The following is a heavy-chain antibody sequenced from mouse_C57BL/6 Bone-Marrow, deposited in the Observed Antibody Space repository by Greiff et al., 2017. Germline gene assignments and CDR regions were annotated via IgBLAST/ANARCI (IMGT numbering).Heavy chain of an antibody. D-gene: IGHD2-3*01. CDR1: GYTFTSYW. CDR2: IGPSDSYT. V-gene: IGHV1-69*01. CDR3: ARGRLYDGYYYYAMDY. J-gene: IGHJ4*01. Sequence: QVQLQQPGAELVMPGASVKLSCKASGYTFTSYWMHWVKQRPGQGLEWIGEIGPSDSYTNYNQKFKGKSTLTVAKSSSTAYMQLSSLTSEDSAVYYCARGRLYDGYYYYAMDYWGQGTSVTVSS.